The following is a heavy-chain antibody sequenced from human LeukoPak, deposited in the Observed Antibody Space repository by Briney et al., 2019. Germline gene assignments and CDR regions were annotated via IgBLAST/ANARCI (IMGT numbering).Heavy chain of an antibody. CDR1: GFTFSYVW. V-gene: IGHV3-15*01. D-gene: IGHD2/OR15-2a*01. CDR3: ATHLAQGYFGS. J-gene: IGHJ4*02. CDR2: VKSKDVGATT. Sequence: PGGSLRLSCAASGFTFSYVWMSWVRQAPGKGLGWVGRVKSKDVGATTDYAAPVKGRFTISRDDSKNSLYLQMDSLKTEDTAVYYCATHLAQGYFGSWGQGTLVTVSA.